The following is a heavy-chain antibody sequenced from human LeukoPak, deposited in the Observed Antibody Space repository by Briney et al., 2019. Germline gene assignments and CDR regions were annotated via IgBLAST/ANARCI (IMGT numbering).Heavy chain of an antibody. Sequence: GGALRLSCAVAGFTFSSRGMQWVRQAPGKGLEWVAFISFDETNQYYADSVKGRFTISRDNSHNTLYLQMNSLRAEDTAVYYCARDSDEFFSNWLFPDYWGQGSLVIVSS. V-gene: IGHV3-30*03. D-gene: IGHD3-22*01. CDR3: ARDSDEFFSNWLFPDY. CDR2: ISFDETNQ. CDR1: GFTFSSRG. J-gene: IGHJ4*02.